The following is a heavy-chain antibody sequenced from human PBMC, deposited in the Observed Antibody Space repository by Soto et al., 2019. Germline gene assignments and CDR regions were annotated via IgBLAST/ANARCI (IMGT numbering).Heavy chain of an antibody. CDR3: ARESGGATATLDYYYFYMDV. Sequence: ASVKVSCKASGYTFTSYYMHWVRQAPGQGLEWMGIINPSGGSTSYAQKFQGRVTMTRDTSIRTVYMQLSRLRSDDTAVYYCARESGGATATLDYYYFYMDVWGTGTTVTVSS. J-gene: IGHJ6*03. D-gene: IGHD5-12*01. V-gene: IGHV1-46*01. CDR1: GYTFTSYY. CDR2: INPSGGST.